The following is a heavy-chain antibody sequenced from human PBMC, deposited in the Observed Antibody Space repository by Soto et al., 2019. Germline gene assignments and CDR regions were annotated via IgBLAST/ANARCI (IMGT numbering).Heavy chain of an antibody. D-gene: IGHD2-15*01. CDR1: GGSISSGGYS. CDR2: MYHSGST. CDR3: ASHPGYCSGGSCNGQYTLDV. Sequence: SETLSLTCAVSGGSISSGGYSWSWIRQPPGKGLEWIGYMYHSGSTYYNPSLKSRVTISIDRSKNQFSLNLTSVTATDTAVYFCASHPGYCSGGSCNGQYTLDVWGQGTTVTVSS. V-gene: IGHV4-30-2*01. J-gene: IGHJ6*02.